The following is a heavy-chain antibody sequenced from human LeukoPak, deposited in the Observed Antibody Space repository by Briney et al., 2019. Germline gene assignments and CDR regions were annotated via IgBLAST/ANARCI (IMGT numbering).Heavy chain of an antibody. Sequence: SETLSLTCTVSGGSISSNYYDYYWTWIRQPPGKGLEWIGYIYYSGTTYYNPSLKSRVTISVDTSKNQFSLKLNSVTAADTAVYYCARGLRVATDYFDCWGQGTLVTVSS. D-gene: IGHD5-12*01. J-gene: IGHJ4*02. CDR2: IYYSGTT. CDR3: ARGLRVATDYFDC. CDR1: GGSISSNYYDYY. V-gene: IGHV4-30-4*08.